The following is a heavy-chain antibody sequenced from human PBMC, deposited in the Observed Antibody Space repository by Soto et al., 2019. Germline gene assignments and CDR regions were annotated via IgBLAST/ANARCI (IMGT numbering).Heavy chain of an antibody. Sequence: RHSYTASELNFINHSMNWIRQKTGKGLEWVSSISSSSIYIYYADSVKGRFTISRDNAKNSLYLQMNSLRAEDTAVYYCARESDFGVVYCMDFWCQ. CDR3: ARESDFGVVYCMDF. CDR1: ELNFINHS. J-gene: IGHJ6*02. V-gene: IGHV3-21*01. CDR2: ISSSSIYI. D-gene: IGHD3-3*01.